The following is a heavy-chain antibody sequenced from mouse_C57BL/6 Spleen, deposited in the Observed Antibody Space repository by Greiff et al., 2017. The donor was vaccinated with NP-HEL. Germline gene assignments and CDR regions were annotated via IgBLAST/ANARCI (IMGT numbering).Heavy chain of an antibody. D-gene: IGHD1-1*01. CDR1: GYTFTDYY. J-gene: IGHJ2*01. CDR3: AREGGKLLRSNFDY. Sequence: EVQLQQSGPELVKPGASVKISCKASGYTFTDYYMNWVKQSHGKSLEWIGDINPNNGGTSYNQKFKGKATLTVDKSSSTAYMELRSLTSEDSAVYYCAREGGKLLRSNFDYWGQGTTLTVSS. V-gene: IGHV1-26*01. CDR2: INPNNGGT.